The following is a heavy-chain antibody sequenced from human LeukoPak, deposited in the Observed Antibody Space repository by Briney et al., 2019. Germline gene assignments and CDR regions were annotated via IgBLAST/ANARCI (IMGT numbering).Heavy chain of an antibody. V-gene: IGHV3-11*04. CDR3: ARDSGYYDSSGYYPFDY. J-gene: IGHJ4*02. CDR2: ISSSSSTI. CDR1: GFTFSDYY. D-gene: IGHD3-22*01. Sequence: GGSLRLSCAASGFTFSDYYMSWIRQAPGKGLEWVSYISSSSSTIYYADSVKGRFTISRDNAKNSLYLQMNSLRAEDTAVYYCARDSGYYDSSGYYPFDYWGQGTLVTVSS.